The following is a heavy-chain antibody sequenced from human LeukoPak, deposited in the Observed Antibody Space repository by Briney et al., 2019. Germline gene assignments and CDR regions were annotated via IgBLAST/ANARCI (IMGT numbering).Heavy chain of an antibody. D-gene: IGHD4-11*01. J-gene: IGHJ4*02. CDR1: GFTFSSYW. Sequence: GGSLRLSCAASGFTFSSYWMHWVRHAPGKGLVWVSRINSDGSSTSYADSVKGRFTISRDNAKNTLYLQMNSLRAEDTAVYYCARGDDYTMGDYFDYWGQGTLVTVSS. CDR2: INSDGSST. CDR3: ARGDDYTMGDYFDY. V-gene: IGHV3-74*01.